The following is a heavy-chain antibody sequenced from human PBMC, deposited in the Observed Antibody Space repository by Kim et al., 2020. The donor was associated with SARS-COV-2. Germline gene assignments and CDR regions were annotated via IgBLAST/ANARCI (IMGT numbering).Heavy chain of an antibody. Sequence: SETLSLTCAVYGGSFSGYYWSWIRQPPGKGLEWIGEINHSGSTNYNPSLKSRVTISVDTSKNQFSLKLSSVTAADTAVYYCARFSGSGKGLDYWGQGTLV. D-gene: IGHD3-10*01. CDR1: GGSFSGYY. V-gene: IGHV4-34*01. CDR3: ARFSGSGKGLDY. CDR2: INHSGST. J-gene: IGHJ4*02.